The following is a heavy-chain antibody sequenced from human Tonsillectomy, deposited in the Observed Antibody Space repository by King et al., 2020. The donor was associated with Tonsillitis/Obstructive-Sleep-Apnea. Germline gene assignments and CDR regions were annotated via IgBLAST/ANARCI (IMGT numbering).Heavy chain of an antibody. D-gene: IGHD3-3*01. CDR3: ARDSYYDFWSGYPHYWYFDL. V-gene: IGHV3-48*02. Sequence: VQLVESGGGLVQPVGSLRLSCAASGFTFSSYSMNWFRQAPGKGLEWVSYISSSSSTIYYAASVKGGFTISRDNAKNSLYLQMNSLRDEDTAVYYCARDSYYDFWSGYPHYWYFDLWGRGTLVTVSS. CDR2: ISSSSSTI. CDR1: GFTFSSYS. J-gene: IGHJ2*01.